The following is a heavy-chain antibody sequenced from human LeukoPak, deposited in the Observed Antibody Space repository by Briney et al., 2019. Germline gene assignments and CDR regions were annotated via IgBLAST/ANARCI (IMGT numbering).Heavy chain of an antibody. CDR3: ARGIGSGWKTYFYYGMDV. Sequence: PGRSLRLSCAASGFTFSSYGMHWVRQAPGKGLEWVAVISYDGTNKFYADSVKGRFTISRDNSKNTLYLQMGSLRGEDMAVYYCARGIGSGWKTYFYYGMDVWGQGTTVTVSS. D-gene: IGHD6-19*01. CDR1: GFTFSSYG. J-gene: IGHJ6*02. CDR2: ISYDGTNK. V-gene: IGHV3-30*03.